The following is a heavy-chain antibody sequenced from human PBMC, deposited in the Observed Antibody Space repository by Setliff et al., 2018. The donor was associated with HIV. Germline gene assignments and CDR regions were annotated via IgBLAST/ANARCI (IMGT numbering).Heavy chain of an antibody. J-gene: IGHJ4*02. CDR3: TSIGRDMVRGVIPDY. Sequence: GGSLRLSCTTSGFTFGDYAMSWVRQAPGKGLEWVGFIRSKPYGETTHYASSVKGRFTISRDNSKSIAYLQMNSLRTEDTAVYYCTSIGRDMVRGVIPDYWGQGTLVTVSS. CDR1: GFTFGDYA. D-gene: IGHD3-10*01. CDR2: IRSKPYGETT. V-gene: IGHV3-49*04.